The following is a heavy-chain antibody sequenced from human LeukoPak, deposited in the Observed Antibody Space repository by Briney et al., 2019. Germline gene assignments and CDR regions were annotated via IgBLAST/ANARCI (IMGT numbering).Heavy chain of an antibody. CDR1: DYSISSGYY. Sequence: SETLSLTCSVSDYSISSGYYWGWIRQPPGKGLEWIGSIYHTGSTFYNPSLKSRVTVAVDTSKNQFSLKLSSVTAADTAVYYCASRIYSGSCSWGQGTLVTVSS. CDR3: ASRIYSGSCS. J-gene: IGHJ5*02. CDR2: IYHTGST. D-gene: IGHD1-26*01. V-gene: IGHV4-38-2*02.